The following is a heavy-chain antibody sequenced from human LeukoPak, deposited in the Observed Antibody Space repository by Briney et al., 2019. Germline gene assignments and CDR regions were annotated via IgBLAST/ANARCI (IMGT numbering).Heavy chain of an antibody. V-gene: IGHV3-23*01. D-gene: IGHD5-12*01. CDR2: ISGSGGST. CDR3: VAHSGYEAYYYYYGMDV. J-gene: IGHJ6*02. Sequence: GGSLRLSCAASGFTFSSYAMSWVRQAPGKGLEWGSAISGSGGSTYYADSVKGRFTISRDNSKNTLYLQMNSLRAEDTAVYYCVAHSGYEAYYYYYGMDVWGQGTTVTVSS. CDR1: GFTFSSYA.